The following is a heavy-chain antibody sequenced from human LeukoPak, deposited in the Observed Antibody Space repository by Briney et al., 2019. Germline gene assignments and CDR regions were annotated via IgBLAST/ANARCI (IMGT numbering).Heavy chain of an antibody. V-gene: IGHV4-4*09. J-gene: IGHJ3*02. CDR3: ARRVYLHDAFDI. D-gene: IGHD3-16*02. CDR2: IYTSGST. CDR1: GVSISSYY. Sequence: SETLSLTCTVSGVSISSYYWSWIRQPPGKGLEWIGYIYTSGSTNYNPSLKSRVTISVDTSKNQFSLKLSSVTAADTAVYYCARRVYLHDAFDIWGQGTMVTVSS.